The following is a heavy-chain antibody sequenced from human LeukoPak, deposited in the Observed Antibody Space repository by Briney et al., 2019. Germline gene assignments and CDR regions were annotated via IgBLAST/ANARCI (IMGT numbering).Heavy chain of an antibody. CDR3: ARRANWRHPYFDY. V-gene: IGHV4-39*01. Sequence: ASETLSLTCTVSGGSISSSSYYWGWIRQPPGKGLEWIGSIYYSGSTYYNPSLKSRVTISVDTSKNQFSLKLSSVTAADTAVYYCARRANWRHPYFDYWGQGILVTVSS. CDR1: GGSISSSSYY. CDR2: IYYSGST. J-gene: IGHJ4*02. D-gene: IGHD1-20*01.